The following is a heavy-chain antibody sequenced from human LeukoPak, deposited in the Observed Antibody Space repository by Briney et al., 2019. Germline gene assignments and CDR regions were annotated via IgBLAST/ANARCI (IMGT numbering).Heavy chain of an antibody. CDR1: GYTLNDIS. Sequence: ASVKVSCKISGYTLNDISVHWVRQPPGKGLEWMGGVDPDDGRRVYAQRFQGRVTMTEDTSTNTAYMELSRLRSEDTAVYFCAAVSGHYTLLDAWGQGALVTVST. V-gene: IGHV1-24*01. CDR3: AAVSGHYTLLDA. J-gene: IGHJ5*02. CDR2: VDPDDGRR. D-gene: IGHD4-11*01.